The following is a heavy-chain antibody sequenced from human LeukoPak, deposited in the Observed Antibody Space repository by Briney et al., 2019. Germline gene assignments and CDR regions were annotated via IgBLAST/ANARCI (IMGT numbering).Heavy chain of an antibody. Sequence: GGSLRLSCEASGFTFVSYAMNWVRQAPGKGLEWVSSISGSGGGTFYADSVKGRFSISRDNPKNTLYLQMNSLRAEDTAVYYCARDLSNWIPGGGNSWGQGTLVTVSS. J-gene: IGHJ4*02. CDR2: ISGSGGGT. V-gene: IGHV3-23*01. CDR3: ARDLSNWIPGGGNS. CDR1: GFTFVSYA. D-gene: IGHD1-1*01.